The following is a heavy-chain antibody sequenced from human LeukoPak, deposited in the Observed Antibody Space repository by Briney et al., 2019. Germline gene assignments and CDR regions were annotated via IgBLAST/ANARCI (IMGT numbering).Heavy chain of an antibody. D-gene: IGHD2-15*01. CDR3: AFRARIVVVVAATDY. V-gene: IGHV1-69*02. CDR2: IIPILGIA. Sequence: SVKVSCKASGGTFSSYTISWVRQAPGQGLEWMGRIIPILGIANYAQKFQGRVTITADKTTSTAYMELSSLRSEDTAVYYCAFRARIVVVVAATDYWGQGTLVTVSS. J-gene: IGHJ4*02. CDR1: GGTFSSYT.